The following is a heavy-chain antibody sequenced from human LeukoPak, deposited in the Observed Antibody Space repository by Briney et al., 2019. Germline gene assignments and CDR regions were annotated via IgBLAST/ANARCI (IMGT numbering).Heavy chain of an antibody. CDR1: GGSFSKFA. CDR3: ARDQPFPIAVAGTNYYNRGYMDV. Sequence: ASVKVSCKASGGSFSKFAISWVRQAPGQGLEWMGWISAYNGNTNYAQKLQGRVTMTTDTSTSTAYMELRSLRSDDTAVYYCARDQPFPIAVAGTNYYNRGYMDVWGKGTTVTVSS. D-gene: IGHD6-19*01. J-gene: IGHJ6*03. CDR2: ISAYNGNT. V-gene: IGHV1-18*01.